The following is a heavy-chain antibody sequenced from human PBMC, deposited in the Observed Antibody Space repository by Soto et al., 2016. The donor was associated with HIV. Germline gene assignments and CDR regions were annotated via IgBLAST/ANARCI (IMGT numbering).Heavy chain of an antibody. D-gene: IGHD4-4*01. CDR3: AKDLLDYSANDY. J-gene: IGHJ4*02. CDR1: GFNFRGNA. V-gene: IGHV3-23*01. Sequence: EVQLLESGGGLVQPGGSLRLSCIASGFNFRGNAMNWVRQATGKGLEWVAGISDSGFSAHYADSVKGRFTISRDNSKNILSLQMNTLRAEDTAIYYCAKDLLDYSANDYWGQGIPVTVSS. CDR2: ISDSGFSA.